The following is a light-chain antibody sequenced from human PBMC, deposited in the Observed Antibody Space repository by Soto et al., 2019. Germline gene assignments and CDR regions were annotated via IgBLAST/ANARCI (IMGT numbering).Light chain of an antibody. CDR2: GAS. J-gene: IGKJ1*01. CDR1: QSVSNN. CDR3: QQYNNWPQT. Sequence: EIALTQSPATLSLSPGERATLSCRASQSVSNNYLAWYQQKPGQAPRLLIYGASNRATGIPARFSGSGSGTEFTLTISSLKSEDFAVYYGQQYNNWPQTFGQGTKVDIK. V-gene: IGKV3-15*01.